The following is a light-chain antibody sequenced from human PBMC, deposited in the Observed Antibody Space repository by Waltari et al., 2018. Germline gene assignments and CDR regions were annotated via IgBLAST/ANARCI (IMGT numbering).Light chain of an antibody. V-gene: IGLV2-11*01. J-gene: IGLJ2*01. CDR2: DVS. CDR3: CSYAGSSRV. Sequence: QSALTQPRSASGSPGQSVTISCTGTSSDVGGYNYVSWYQQHPGKAPKLMIYDVSKRPSGVPDRFSGSKSGNTASLTISGLQAEDEADYFCCSYAGSSRVFGGGTKLTVL. CDR1: SSDVGGYNY.